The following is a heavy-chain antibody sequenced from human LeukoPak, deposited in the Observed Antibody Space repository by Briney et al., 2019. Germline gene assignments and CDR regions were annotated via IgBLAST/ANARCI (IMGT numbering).Heavy chain of an antibody. CDR3: ARGRFRTKNWFDP. D-gene: IGHD3-3*01. V-gene: IGHV1-8*01. CDR2: MNPNSGNT. CDR1: GYTFTSYD. Sequence: ASVTVSCKASGYTFTSYDINWVRQATGQGLEWMGWMNPNSGNTGYAQKFQGRVTKTRNTSISTAYMELSSLRSEGTAVYYCARGRFRTKNWFDPWGQGTLVSVSS. J-gene: IGHJ5*02.